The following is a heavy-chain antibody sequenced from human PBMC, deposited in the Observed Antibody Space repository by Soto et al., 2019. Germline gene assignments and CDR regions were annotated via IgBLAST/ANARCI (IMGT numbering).Heavy chain of an antibody. J-gene: IGHJ5*02. D-gene: IGHD2-15*01. Sequence: GGSLRLSXAASGFTFSDAWMSWVRQAPGKGLDWVGRIKSKSDGGTTEYAAPVRGRFTISRDDSKNTLYLQMNSLKTEDTAVYYCTTDLWRIAVVVGSTGYFNPWGQGTPVTAPQ. CDR1: GFTFSDAW. CDR3: TTDLWRIAVVVGSTGYFNP. CDR2: IKSKSDGGTT. V-gene: IGHV3-15*01.